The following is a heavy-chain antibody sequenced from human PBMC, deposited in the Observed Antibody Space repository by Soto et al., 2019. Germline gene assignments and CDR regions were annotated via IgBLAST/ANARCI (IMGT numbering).Heavy chain of an antibody. D-gene: IGHD4-17*01. V-gene: IGHV5-51*01. Sequence: PXESLKISCKGSGYSFTSYWISWVRQMPGKGLEWMGIIYPGDSDTRYSPSFQGQVTISADKSISTAYLQWSSLKASDTAMYYCARLGDYAGYYYGMDVWGQGTTVTVSS. CDR2: IYPGDSDT. CDR1: GYSFTSYW. CDR3: ARLGDYAGYYYGMDV. J-gene: IGHJ6*02.